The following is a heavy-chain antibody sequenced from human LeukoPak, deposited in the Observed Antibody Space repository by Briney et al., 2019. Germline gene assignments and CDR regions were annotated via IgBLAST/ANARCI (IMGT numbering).Heavy chain of an antibody. Sequence: GGSLRLSCAASGFTVSSNYMSWVRQAPGKGLEWVSVIYSGGSTYYADSVKGRSTISRDNSKNTLYLQMNSLRADDTAVYYCAQYCNGASCTNGGLGYWGQGTLVTVSS. D-gene: IGHD2-15*01. CDR1: GFTVSSNY. CDR2: IYSGGST. V-gene: IGHV3-66*01. CDR3: AQYCNGASCTNGGLGY. J-gene: IGHJ4*02.